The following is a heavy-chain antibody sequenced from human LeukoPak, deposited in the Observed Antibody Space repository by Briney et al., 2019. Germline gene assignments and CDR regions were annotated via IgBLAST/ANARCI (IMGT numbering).Heavy chain of an antibody. CDR3: ARVYRATVMYYYYYGMDV. CDR1: GGSFSGYY. Sequence: SETLSLTCAVYGGSFSGYYWSWIRQPPGKGLEWLGEINHSGSTNYNPSLKSRVTISVDTSKNQFSLKLSSVTAADTAVYYCARVYRATVMYYYYYGMDVWGQGTTVTVSS. CDR2: INHSGST. V-gene: IGHV4-34*01. D-gene: IGHD4-17*01. J-gene: IGHJ6*02.